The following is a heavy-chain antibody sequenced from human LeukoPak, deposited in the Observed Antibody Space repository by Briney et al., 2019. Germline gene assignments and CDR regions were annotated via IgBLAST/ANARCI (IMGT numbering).Heavy chain of an antibody. D-gene: IGHD3-10*01. Sequence: WETLSLTCAVCGGSFSGYYWSWIRQPPGKGLEWIGEINHSGSTNYDPSLKSRVTISVDTSKNPFSLNLSSVTAADTAMYYCTRANGYGLIDYWGQGTLVTVSS. CDR1: GGSFSGYY. V-gene: IGHV4-34*01. CDR3: TRANGYGLIDY. CDR2: INHSGST. J-gene: IGHJ4*02.